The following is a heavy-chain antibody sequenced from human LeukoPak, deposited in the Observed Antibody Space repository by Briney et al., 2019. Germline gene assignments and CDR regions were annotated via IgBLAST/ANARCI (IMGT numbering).Heavy chain of an antibody. D-gene: IGHD3-22*01. CDR3: ARGAYYYDSSGYYIGFDY. CDR1: GFTFSSYS. Sequence: GSLRLSCAASGFTFSSYSMNWVRQAPGKGLEWVSSISSRSSYIYYADSVKGRFTISRDNAKNSLYLQMNSLRAEDTAVYYCARGAYYYDSSGYYIGFDYWGQGTLVTVSS. CDR2: ISSRSSYI. V-gene: IGHV3-21*01. J-gene: IGHJ4*02.